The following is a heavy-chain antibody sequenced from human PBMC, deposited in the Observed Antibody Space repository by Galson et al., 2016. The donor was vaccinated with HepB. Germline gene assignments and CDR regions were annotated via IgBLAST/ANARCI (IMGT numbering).Heavy chain of an antibody. CDR1: GGTFSSYS. D-gene: IGHD4-17*01. V-gene: IGHV1-69*13. CDR3: APGDDYGDYYYGMDV. Sequence: SVKVSCKASGGTFSSYSISWMRQAPGQGLEWMGGIIPMFDTANYAQKFQGRVTITADESTSTAYMGLSSLRSEDTAVYYCAPGDDYGDYYYGMDVWGQGTTVTVSS. CDR2: IIPMFDTA. J-gene: IGHJ6*02.